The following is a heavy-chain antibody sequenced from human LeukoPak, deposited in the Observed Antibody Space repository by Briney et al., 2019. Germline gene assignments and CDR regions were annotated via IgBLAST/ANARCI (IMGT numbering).Heavy chain of an antibody. V-gene: IGHV4-39*07. Sequence: PSETLSLTCTVSGGSISGSSYYWGWIRQPPGKGLEWIGSIYYSGSTYYNPSLKSRVTISVDTSKNQFSLKLSSVTATDTAVYYCARVLAIVVVPAAIGDWFDPWGQGTLVTVSS. J-gene: IGHJ5*02. CDR1: GGSISGSSYY. CDR2: IYYSGST. D-gene: IGHD2-2*03. CDR3: ARVLAIVVVPAAIGDWFDP.